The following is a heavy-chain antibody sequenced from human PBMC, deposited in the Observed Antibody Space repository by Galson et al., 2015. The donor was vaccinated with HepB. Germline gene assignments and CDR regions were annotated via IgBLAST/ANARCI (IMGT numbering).Heavy chain of an antibody. CDR2: ISYDGSNK. D-gene: IGHD1-7*01. V-gene: IGHV3-30*18. Sequence: SLRLSCAASGFTFSSYGMHWVRQAPGKGLEWVAVISYDGSNKYYADSVKGRFTISRDNSKNTLYLQMNSLRAEDTAVYYCAKSVFLENWNYAFGYYYYGMDVWGQGTTVTVSS. CDR3: AKSVFLENWNYAFGYYYYGMDV. CDR1: GFTFSSYG. J-gene: IGHJ6*02.